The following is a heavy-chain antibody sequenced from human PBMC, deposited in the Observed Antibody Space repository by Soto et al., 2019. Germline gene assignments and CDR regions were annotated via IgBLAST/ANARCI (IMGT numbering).Heavy chain of an antibody. CDR2: IYWNDYK. Sequence: GSGPTLVNPTQTLTLSCTLSGFSPSPSGGGVGWVRQPSGKALEWLALIYWNDYKPYSPSLKSRLTITKDTSKNQVVLTMTNMDPVDTATYYCAHRRLGDYGMDVWGQGTTLTVSS. V-gene: IGHV2-5*01. J-gene: IGHJ6*02. CDR1: GFSPSPSGGG. D-gene: IGHD7-27*01. CDR3: AHRRLGDYGMDV.